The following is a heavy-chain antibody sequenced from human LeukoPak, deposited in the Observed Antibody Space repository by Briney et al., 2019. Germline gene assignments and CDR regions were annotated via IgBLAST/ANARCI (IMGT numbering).Heavy chain of an antibody. Sequence: GGSLRLSCAASGFTFSSYAMSWVRQAPGKGLEWVSAISGSGGSTYYADSVKGRFITSRDNSKNSLYLQMNSLRTEDTALYYCAKGKNTGSYLSHVDYWGQGTLVTVSS. V-gene: IGHV3-23*01. D-gene: IGHD3-10*01. CDR3: AKGKNTGSYLSHVDY. CDR2: ISGSGGST. J-gene: IGHJ4*02. CDR1: GFTFSSYA.